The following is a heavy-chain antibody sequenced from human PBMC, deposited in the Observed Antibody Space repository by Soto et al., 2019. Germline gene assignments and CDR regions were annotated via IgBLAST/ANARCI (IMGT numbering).Heavy chain of an antibody. CDR2: MNPNSGNT. V-gene: IGHV1-8*01. J-gene: IGHJ5*02. CDR1: GYTFTSYD. Sequence: GASVKVSCTASGYTFTSYDINWVRQATGQGLEWMGWMNPNSGNTGYAQKFQGRVTMTRNTSISTAYMELSSLRSEDTAVYYCAIVSDYGDYSAWWFDPWGQGTLVTVSS. CDR3: AIVSDYGDYSAWWFDP. D-gene: IGHD4-17*01.